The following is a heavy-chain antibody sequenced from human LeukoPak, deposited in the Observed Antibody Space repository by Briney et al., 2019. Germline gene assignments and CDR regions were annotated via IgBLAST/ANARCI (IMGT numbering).Heavy chain of an antibody. CDR2: TSSDGSNK. CDR3: AELGITMIGGV. J-gene: IGHJ6*04. D-gene: IGHD3-10*02. V-gene: IGHV3-30*18. CDR1: GFTFSSYG. Sequence: PGRSLRLSCAASGFTFSSYGMHWVRQAPGKGLEWVAVTSSDGSNKYYAVSVKGRFTVSRDNSKNTLYLQMSSLRAEDTAVYYCAELGITMIGGVWGKGTTVTISS.